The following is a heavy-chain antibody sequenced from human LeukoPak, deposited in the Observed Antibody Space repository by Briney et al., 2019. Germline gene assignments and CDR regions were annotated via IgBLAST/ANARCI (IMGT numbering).Heavy chain of an antibody. CDR1: GFNFNSNA. D-gene: IGHD3-10*01. J-gene: IGHJ3*02. Sequence: GGSLRLSCATSGFNFNSNAMIWVRQAPGKGLECVSAITAPGDATYYADSVKGRFSISRDNSKNTLYLQMNSLRAEDTAVYYCARVVVEYGSGSRADDAFDIWGQGTMVTVSS. V-gene: IGHV3-23*01. CDR3: ARVVVEYGSGSRADDAFDI. CDR2: ITAPGDAT.